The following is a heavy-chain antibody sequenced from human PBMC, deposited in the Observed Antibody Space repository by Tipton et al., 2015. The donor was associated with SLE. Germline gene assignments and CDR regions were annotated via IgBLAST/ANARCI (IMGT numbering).Heavy chain of an antibody. Sequence: TLSLTCTVSGGSISSYYWSWIRQSPGKELEWLAYVSYTGSATNNPSLRSRVSISLDTSENQFSLKVTSVTAADTAVYYCARLSAYYRVFDLWGQGTLVIVSS. V-gene: IGHV4-59*08. J-gene: IGHJ4*02. D-gene: IGHD3-3*01. CDR2: VSYTGSA. CDR1: GGSISSYY. CDR3: ARLSAYYRVFDL.